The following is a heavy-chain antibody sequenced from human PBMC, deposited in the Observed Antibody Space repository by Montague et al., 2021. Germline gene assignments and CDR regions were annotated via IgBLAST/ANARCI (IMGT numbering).Heavy chain of an antibody. J-gene: IGHJ4*02. CDR3: ARGRWAPFDY. CDR1: GFTFSDYW. V-gene: IGHV3-7*03. CDR2: IKQDGSDQ. D-gene: IGHD1-26*01. Sequence: SLRLSCAVSGFTFSDYWMNWVRQAPGKGLEWVANIKQDGSDQYYVDSVKGRFTISRDNAKNPVYLQMSSLRAEDSAVYYCARGRWAPFDYWGQGTLVTVSS.